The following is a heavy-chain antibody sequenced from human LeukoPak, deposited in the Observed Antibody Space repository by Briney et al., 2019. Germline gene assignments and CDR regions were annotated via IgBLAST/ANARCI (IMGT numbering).Heavy chain of an antibody. D-gene: IGHD6-19*01. Sequence: GGPLRLSCAASGFTFNSDAMSWVRQPPGKGREWGSVMSSSGGSPHYADSVKGRFTISRDHSKNTLYLQMNSLRAEDTAVYYCAKRAVAGTYYFDYWGQGTLVTFSS. CDR2: MSSSGGSP. J-gene: IGHJ4*02. V-gene: IGHV3-23*01. CDR3: AKRAVAGTYYFDY. CDR1: GFTFNSDA.